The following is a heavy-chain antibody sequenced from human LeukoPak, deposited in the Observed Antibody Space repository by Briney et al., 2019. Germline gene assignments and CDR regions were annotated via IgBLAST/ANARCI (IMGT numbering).Heavy chain of an antibody. V-gene: IGHV1-2*05. Sequence: ASVKVSCKASGYTFTGYYMHWVRQAPGQGLEWMGRINPNSGGTNYAQKFQGRVTMTRDTSISTAYMELSRLRSDDTGVYYCARDLIARNQWLVGRSYYYRGQGTLVTVSS. J-gene: IGHJ4*02. CDR1: GYTFTGYY. CDR2: INPNSGGT. D-gene: IGHD6-19*01. CDR3: ARDLIARNQWLVGRSYYY.